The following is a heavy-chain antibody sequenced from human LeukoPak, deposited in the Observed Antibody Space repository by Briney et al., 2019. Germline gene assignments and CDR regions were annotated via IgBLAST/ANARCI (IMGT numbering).Heavy chain of an antibody. V-gene: IGHV3-23*01. J-gene: IGHJ4*02. CDR2: ISGSGGST. CDR3: AKQHSRFGELVALNFDY. CDR1: GFTFSTYA. D-gene: IGHD3-10*01. Sequence: GGSLRLSCAASGFTFSTYAMTWVRQPPGKGLEWVSAISGSGGSTYYANSVKGRFTISRDNSKNTLYLQMNSLRAEDTAVYYCAKQHSRFGELVALNFDYWGQGTLVTVSS.